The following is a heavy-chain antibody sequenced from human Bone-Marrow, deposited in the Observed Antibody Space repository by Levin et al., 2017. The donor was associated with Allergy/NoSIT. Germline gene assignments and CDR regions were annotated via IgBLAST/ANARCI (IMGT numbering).Heavy chain of an antibody. CDR3: AKGGEWELLVSYYGLDV. CDR1: GFTFSTHG. D-gene: IGHD1-26*01. V-gene: IGHV3-30*18. J-gene: IGHJ6*02. CDR2: ISYDGRKK. Sequence: PGGSLRLSCAASGFTFSTHGMHWVRQAPGRGLESVAVISYDGRKKYDGDSVKGRFTISRDNSRNTLYLQMNSLRAEDTAVYYCAKGGEWELLVSYYGLDVWGPGTTVTVSS.